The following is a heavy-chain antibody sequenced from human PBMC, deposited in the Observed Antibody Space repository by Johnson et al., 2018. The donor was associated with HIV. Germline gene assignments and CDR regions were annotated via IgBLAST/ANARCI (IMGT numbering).Heavy chain of an antibody. CDR3: ARAIDQGYSSGWSSDVYDI. CDR2: INSDGSST. Sequence: VQLVESGGDLVKPGGSLRLSCAASGFTFSSHWMHWVRQPPGKGLVWVSRINSDGSSTSYAYSVKGRFTISRDNAKNTLYLQMNSLRVEDTAVYYCARAIDQGYSSGWSSDVYDIWGQGTMVTVSA. CDR1: GFTFSSHW. V-gene: IGHV3-74*02. D-gene: IGHD6-19*01. J-gene: IGHJ3*02.